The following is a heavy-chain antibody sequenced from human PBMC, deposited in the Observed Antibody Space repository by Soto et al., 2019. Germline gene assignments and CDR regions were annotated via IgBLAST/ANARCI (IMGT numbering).Heavy chain of an antibody. D-gene: IGHD2-8*01. Sequence: ASVKVSCQASGGTFSSYAISWVRQAPGQGLEWMGGITPIFGTANYAQKFQGRVTITADKSTSTAYMELSSLRSEDTAVYYCARPRTSGYCTKGVCSGADYYYYCMDVWGQGTTVTVSS. CDR1: GGTFSSYA. V-gene: IGHV1-69*06. CDR2: ITPIFGTA. CDR3: ARPRTSGYCTKGVCSGADYYYYCMDV. J-gene: IGHJ6*02.